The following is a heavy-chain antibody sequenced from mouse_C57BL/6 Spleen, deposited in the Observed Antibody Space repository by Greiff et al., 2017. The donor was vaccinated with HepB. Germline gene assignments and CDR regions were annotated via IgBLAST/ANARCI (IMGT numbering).Heavy chain of an antibody. CDR3: ARSPLMVTTSFAY. CDR2: INPYNGGT. V-gene: IGHV1-19*01. Sequence: EVQLQQSGPVLVKPGASVKMSCKASGYTFTDYYMNWVKQSHGKSLEWIGVINPYNGGTSYNQKFKGKATLTVDKSSSTAYMELNSLTSEDSAVYYCARSPLMVTTSFAYWGQGTLVTVSA. CDR1: GYTFTDYY. D-gene: IGHD2-2*01. J-gene: IGHJ3*01.